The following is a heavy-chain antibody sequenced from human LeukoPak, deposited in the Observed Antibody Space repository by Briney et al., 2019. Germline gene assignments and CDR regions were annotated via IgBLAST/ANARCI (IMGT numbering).Heavy chain of an antibody. D-gene: IGHD2-21*01. J-gene: IGHJ3*02. CDR2: IWYDGSNK. CDR1: GFTFSIYG. CDR3: ASGVVVIAPGALDI. Sequence: GGSLRLSCAASGFTFSIYGIHWVRQAPGKGLEWVAVIWYDGSNKYYADSVKGRFTIFRDNAKNSLYLQMNSLRAEDTAVYYCASGVVVIAPGALDIWGQGTMVTVSS. V-gene: IGHV3-33*03.